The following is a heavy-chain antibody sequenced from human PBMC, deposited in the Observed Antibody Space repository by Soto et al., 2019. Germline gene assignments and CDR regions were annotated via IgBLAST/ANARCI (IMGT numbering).Heavy chain of an antibody. CDR3: AKRQVYYFDY. CDR2: ISYDGSNK. CDR1: GFTFSSYG. V-gene: IGHV3-30*18. J-gene: IGHJ4*02. Sequence: QVQLVESGGGVVQPGRSLRLSCAASGFTFSSYGMHWVRQAPGKGLEWVTFISYDGSNKYYVDSVKGRFTISRDNSKNTLYLQMNSLRAEDTAVYYCAKRQVYYFDYWGQGTLVTVSS.